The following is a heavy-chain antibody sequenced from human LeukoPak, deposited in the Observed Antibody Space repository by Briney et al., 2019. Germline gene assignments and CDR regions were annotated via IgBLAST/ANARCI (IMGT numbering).Heavy chain of an antibody. CDR3: AKDGDYDFWSGYSPYFDY. V-gene: IGHV3-23*01. D-gene: IGHD3-3*01. Sequence: GGSLRLSCAASGFTFSSYAMSWVRQAPGKGLEWVSAINGSGGSTYYADSVKGRFTISRDNSKNTLYLQMNSLRAEDTAVYYCAKDGDYDFWSGYSPYFDYWGQGTLVTVSS. CDR1: GFTFSSYA. J-gene: IGHJ4*02. CDR2: INGSGGST.